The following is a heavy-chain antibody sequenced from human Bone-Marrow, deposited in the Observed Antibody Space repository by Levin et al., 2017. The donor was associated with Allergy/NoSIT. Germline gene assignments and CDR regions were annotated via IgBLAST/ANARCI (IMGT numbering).Heavy chain of an antibody. D-gene: IGHD6-19*01. CDR1: GFTFSSYA. V-gene: IGHV3-23*01. Sequence: GESLKISCAASGFTFSSYAMSWVRQAPGKGLEWVSAISGSGGSTYYADSVKGRFTISRDNSKNTLYLQMNSLRAEDTAVYYCANLWRVAGTRDAFDIWGQGTMVTVSS. CDR2: ISGSGGST. J-gene: IGHJ3*02. CDR3: ANLWRVAGTRDAFDI.